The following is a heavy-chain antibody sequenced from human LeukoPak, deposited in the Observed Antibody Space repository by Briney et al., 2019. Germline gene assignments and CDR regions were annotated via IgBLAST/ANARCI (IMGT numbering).Heavy chain of an antibody. CDR3: ARAYSSSSGKDAFDI. CDR2: IYSGGST. J-gene: IGHJ3*02. CDR1: GFTVSSNY. D-gene: IGHD6-13*01. V-gene: IGHV3-66*01. Sequence: GGSLRLSCAASGFTVSSNYMSWVRQAPGKGLEWVSVIYSGGSTYYADSVKGRFTLSRDTAKNSLYLQMNSLRAEDTAVYYCARAYSSSSGKDAFDIWGQGTMVTVST.